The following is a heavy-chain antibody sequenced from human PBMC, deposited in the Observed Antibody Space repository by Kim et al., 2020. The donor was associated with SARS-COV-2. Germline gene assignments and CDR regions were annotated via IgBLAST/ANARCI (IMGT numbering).Heavy chain of an antibody. D-gene: IGHD5-12*01. CDR1: GGSISSSNW. CDR3: ARVIREWLQLIRGAFDI. V-gene: IGHV4-4*02. J-gene: IGHJ3*02. CDR2: IYHSGST. Sequence: SETLSLTCAVSGGSISSSNWWSWVRQPPGKGLEWIGEIYHSGSTNYTPSLKSRVTISVDKSKNQFALKLNSVTAADTAVYYCARVIREWLQLIRGAFDIWDQGTKVTVSA.